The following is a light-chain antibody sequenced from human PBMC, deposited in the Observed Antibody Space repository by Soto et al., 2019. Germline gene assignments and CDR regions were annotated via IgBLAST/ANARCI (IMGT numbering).Light chain of an antibody. V-gene: IGKV2-28*01. CDR3: MQPLQSWT. J-gene: IGKJ1*01. Sequence: DIVMTQSPLSLPVTPGEPASISCRSSQSLLHSNGYNYLDRYLQKPGQSPQLLIYLGSNRAAGVPDRFSGGGSGTDFTLKISRVEDEDVGVYYCMQPLQSWTFGQGTKVEIK. CDR1: QSLLHSNGYNY. CDR2: LGS.